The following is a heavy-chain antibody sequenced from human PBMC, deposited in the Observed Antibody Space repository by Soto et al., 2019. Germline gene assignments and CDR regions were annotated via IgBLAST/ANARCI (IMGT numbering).Heavy chain of an antibody. Sequence: GGSLRLSCAASGFTVSSNYMSWVRQAPGKGLEWVSVIYSGGSTYYADSVKGRFTISRDNSKNTLYLQVNSLRAEDTAVYYCARGGGTIYDHQTLDYWGKGTLVTVSS. CDR3: ARGGGTIYDHQTLDY. CDR1: GFTVSSNY. CDR2: IYSGGST. V-gene: IGHV3-53*01. J-gene: IGHJ4*02. D-gene: IGHD3-3*01.